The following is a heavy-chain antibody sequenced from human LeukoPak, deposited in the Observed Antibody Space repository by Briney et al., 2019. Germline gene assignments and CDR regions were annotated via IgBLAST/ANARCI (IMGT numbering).Heavy chain of an antibody. V-gene: IGHV4-59*08. Sequence: SETLSLTCTVPGGSISSYYWSWIRQPPGKGLEWIGYIYYSGSTNYNPSLKSRVTISVDTSKNQFSLKLSSVTAADTAVYYCARSAVTYYYDSSGFGAFDIWGQGTMVTVSS. CDR3: ARSAVTYYYDSSGFGAFDI. CDR1: GGSISSYY. CDR2: IYYSGST. J-gene: IGHJ3*02. D-gene: IGHD3-22*01.